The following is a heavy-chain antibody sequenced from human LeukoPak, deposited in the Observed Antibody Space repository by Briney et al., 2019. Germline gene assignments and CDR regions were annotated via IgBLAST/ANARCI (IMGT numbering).Heavy chain of an antibody. CDR3: SRLLKEDYDYVWGSYRQERDFSFDAFDI. CDR2: IYTTRKP. V-gene: IGHV4-61*02. CDR1: GESVTSPNYY. D-gene: IGHD3-16*02. Sequence: SETLSLTCNVSGESVTSPNYYWSWIRQPAGKGLELIGLIYTTRKPNYNTSLKNRVTISVDTSKNQFSLKLSSVTAADTAVYYCSRLLKEDYDYVWGSYRQERDFSFDAFDIWGQGTMVTVSS. J-gene: IGHJ3*02.